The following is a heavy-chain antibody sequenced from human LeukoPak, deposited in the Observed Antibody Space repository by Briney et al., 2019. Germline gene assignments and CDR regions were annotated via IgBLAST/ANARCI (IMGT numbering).Heavy chain of an antibody. CDR1: GGSISSYY. CDR3: ARAAYYYDSSGYTYYFDY. CDR2: IYNSATT. Sequence: PSETLSLTCTVSGGSISSYYWSWIRQPPGKGLEWIGNIYNSATTNHNPSLKSRVTISVDTSKNQFSLKLSSVTAADTAVYYCARAAYYYDSSGYTYYFDYWGQGTLVTVSS. J-gene: IGHJ4*02. V-gene: IGHV4-59*08. D-gene: IGHD3-22*01.